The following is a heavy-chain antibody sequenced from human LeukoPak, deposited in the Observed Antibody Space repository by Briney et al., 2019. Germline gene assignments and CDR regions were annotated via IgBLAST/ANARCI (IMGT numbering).Heavy chain of an antibody. V-gene: IGHV3-53*01. D-gene: IGHD3-10*01. CDR2: IYTGGNT. J-gene: IGHJ2*01. CDR1: GFTVDSNY. CDR3: AKSGGSGSYYQGYFDL. Sequence: GGSLRLSCAASGFTVDSNYLSWVRQAPGKGLEWVSTIYTGGNTYYAASVKGRLTISRDNSKNTLYLQMNSLRAEDTAVYYCAKSGGSGSYYQGYFDLWGRGTLVTVSP.